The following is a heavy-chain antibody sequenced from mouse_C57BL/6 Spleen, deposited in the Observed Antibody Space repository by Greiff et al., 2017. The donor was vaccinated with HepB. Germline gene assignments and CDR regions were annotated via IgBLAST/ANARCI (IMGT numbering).Heavy chain of an antibody. Sequence: EVKLVESGGGLVQPGGSMKLSCAASGFTFSDAWMDWVRQSPEKGLEWVAEIRNKANNHATYYAESVKGRFTISRDDSKSSVYLQMNSLRAEDTGIYYCTRGNSYYYAMDYWGQGTSVTVSS. J-gene: IGHJ4*01. CDR1: GFTFSDAW. CDR2: IRNKANNHAT. CDR3: TRGNSYYYAMDY. D-gene: IGHD2-1*01. V-gene: IGHV6-6*01.